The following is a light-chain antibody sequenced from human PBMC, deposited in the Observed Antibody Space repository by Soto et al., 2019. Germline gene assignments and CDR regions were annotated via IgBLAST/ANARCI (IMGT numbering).Light chain of an antibody. V-gene: IGKV3-15*01. Sequence: EIVMTQSPATLFESPGERATLSCRASQSVSSNLAWYQQKPGQAPRRLIYGASTRATGIPARCSGSRSGTEFTLTISSLQSEDFAVYYCQQYNNWPYTFGQGTKLEIK. CDR2: GAS. CDR1: QSVSSN. CDR3: QQYNNWPYT. J-gene: IGKJ2*01.